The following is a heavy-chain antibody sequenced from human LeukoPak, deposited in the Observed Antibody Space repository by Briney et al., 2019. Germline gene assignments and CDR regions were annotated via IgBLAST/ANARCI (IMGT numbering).Heavy chain of an antibody. J-gene: IGHJ6*02. CDR3: ARGVDTAMDYYYYYGMDV. CDR1: GGSISSYY. D-gene: IGHD5-18*01. CDR2: IYYSGST. Sequence: SETLSLTCTVSGGSISSYYWSWIRQPPGKGLEWIGYIYYSGSTNYNPSLKSRVTISVDTSKNQFSLKLSSVTAADTAVYYRARGVDTAMDYYYYYGMDVWGQGTTVTVSS. V-gene: IGHV4-59*08.